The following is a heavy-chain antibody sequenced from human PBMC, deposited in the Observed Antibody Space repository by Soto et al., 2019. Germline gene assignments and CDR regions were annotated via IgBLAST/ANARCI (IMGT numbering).Heavy chain of an antibody. D-gene: IGHD3-9*01. Sequence: KGLEWVSVISGSGGSTYYADSVKGRFTISRDNSKNTLYLQMNSLRAEDTAVYYFFFFHSEDGRRYAITVSAFLLNRSSDL. J-gene: IGHJ2*01. V-gene: IGHV3-23*01. CDR3: FFFHSEDGRRYAITVSAFLLNRSSDL. CDR2: ISGSGGST.